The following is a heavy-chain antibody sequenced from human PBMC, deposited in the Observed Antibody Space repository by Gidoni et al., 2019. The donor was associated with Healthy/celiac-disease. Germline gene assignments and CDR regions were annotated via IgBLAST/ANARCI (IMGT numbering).Heavy chain of an antibody. D-gene: IGHD3-22*01. J-gene: IGHJ3*02. V-gene: IGHV3-11*06. CDR3: ARVPTDYYYDSGSGAFDI. CDR2: ISSSSSYT. Sequence: QVQLVESGGGLVKPGGSLRLSCAASGFTFSDYYMSWIRQAPGKGLEWVSYISSSSSYTNYADSVKGRFTTSRDNAKNSLYLQMNSLRAEDTAVYYCARVPTDYYYDSGSGAFDIWGQGTMVTVSS. CDR1: GFTFSDYY.